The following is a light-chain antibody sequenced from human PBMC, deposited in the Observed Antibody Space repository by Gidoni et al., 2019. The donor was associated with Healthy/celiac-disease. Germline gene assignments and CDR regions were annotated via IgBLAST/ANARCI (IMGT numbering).Light chain of an antibody. CDR3: GTWDSSLSAGV. V-gene: IGLV1-51*01. CDR2: DNN. Sequence: PGQKVTISCSGSSSNIGNNYVSWYQQLPGTAPKLLIYDNNKRPSGIPDRFSGSKSGTSATLGITGLLSGDEADYYCGTWDSSLSAGVFGGGTKLTVL. J-gene: IGLJ2*01. CDR1: SSNIGNNY.